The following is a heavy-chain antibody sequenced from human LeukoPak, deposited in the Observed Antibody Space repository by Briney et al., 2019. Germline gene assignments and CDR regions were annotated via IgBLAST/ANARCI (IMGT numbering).Heavy chain of an antibody. J-gene: IGHJ4*02. Sequence: SQTLSLTCTVSGGSIRSGSYYWSWIRQPAGKGLEWIGRIYTSGSTNYNPSLKSRVTISVDTSKNQFSLKLSSVTAADTAVYYCARDLEYYDSSGYYWMYYFDYWGQGTLVTVSS. CDR1: GGSIRSGSYY. CDR2: IYTSGST. CDR3: ARDLEYYDSSGYYWMYYFDY. V-gene: IGHV4-61*02. D-gene: IGHD3-22*01.